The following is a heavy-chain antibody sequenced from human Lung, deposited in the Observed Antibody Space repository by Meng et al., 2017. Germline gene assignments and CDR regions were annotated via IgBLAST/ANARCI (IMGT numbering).Heavy chain of an antibody. CDR2: ISSSSYI. CDR1: GFTFSSYS. J-gene: IGHJ6*02. CDR3: ARGGGYSYGGYYYYGMDV. D-gene: IGHD5-18*01. Sequence: GESLKISCAASGFTFSSYSMNWVRQAPGKGLEWVSSISSSSYIYYADSVKGRFTISRDNAKNSLYLQMNSLRAEDTAVYYCARGGGYSYGGYYYYGMDVWGQGTTVTVSS. V-gene: IGHV3-21*01.